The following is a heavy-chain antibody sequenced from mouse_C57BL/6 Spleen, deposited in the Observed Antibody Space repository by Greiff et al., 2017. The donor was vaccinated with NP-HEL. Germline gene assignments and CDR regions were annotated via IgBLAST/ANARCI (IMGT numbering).Heavy chain of an antibody. V-gene: IGHV5-16*01. CDR3: GYGSSDGAMDY. Sequence: EVMLVESEGGLVQPGSSMKLSCTASGFTFSDYYMAWVRQVPEKGLEWVANINYDGSSTYYLDSLKSRFIISRDNAKNILYLQMSSLKSEDTATYYCGYGSSDGAMDYWGQGTSVTVSS. J-gene: IGHJ4*01. D-gene: IGHD1-1*01. CDR1: GFTFSDYY. CDR2: INYDGSST.